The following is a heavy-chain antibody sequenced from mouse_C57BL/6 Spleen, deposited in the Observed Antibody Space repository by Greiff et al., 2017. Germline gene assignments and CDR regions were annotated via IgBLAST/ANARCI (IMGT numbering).Heavy chain of an antibody. CDR1: GFNIKDYY. D-gene: IGHD1-1*01. J-gene: IGHJ2*01. V-gene: IGHV14-2*01. CDR3: ARAYGSSYNFEY. Sequence: EVKLEESGAELVKPGASVKLSCTASGFNIKDYYMHWVKQRTEQGLEWIGRIDPEDGETKYAPKFQGKATITADTSSNTAYLQLSSLTSEDTAVYYCARAYGSSYNFEYWGQGTTLTVSS. CDR2: IDPEDGET.